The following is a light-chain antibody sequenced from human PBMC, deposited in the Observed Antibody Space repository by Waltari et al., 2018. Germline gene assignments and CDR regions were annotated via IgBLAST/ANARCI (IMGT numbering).Light chain of an antibody. J-gene: IGLJ2*01. V-gene: IGLV1-51*01. Sequence: QSVLTQPPSVSAAPGQKVTISCSGSSPNLERNSVSLYQQFPGTAPKPLIYDNDKRPSGIPDRFSGSKSGTSATLGITGLQTGDEADYYCGTWDSSLSAVVFGGGTKLTVL. CDR3: GTWDSSLSAVV. CDR1: SPNLERNS. CDR2: DND.